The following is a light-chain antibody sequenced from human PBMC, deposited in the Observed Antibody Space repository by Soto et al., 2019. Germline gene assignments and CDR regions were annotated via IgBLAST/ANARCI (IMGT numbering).Light chain of an antibody. J-gene: IGKJ4*01. CDR1: QSISSY. CDR3: QQGYGSPLT. Sequence: DIQMTQSPSSLSASVGDSVTITCRASQSISSYLNWYQQRPGKAPNNLIYAASRLQSGVTSRFSGSASRTDFTLTISNLHPEDVATYYGQQGYGSPLTFGGGTKVESK. V-gene: IGKV1-39*01. CDR2: AAS.